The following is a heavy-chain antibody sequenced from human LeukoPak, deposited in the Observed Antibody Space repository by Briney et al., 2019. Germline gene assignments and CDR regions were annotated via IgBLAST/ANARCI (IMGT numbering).Heavy chain of an antibody. J-gene: IGHJ5*02. CDR3: ARGKVVRRVNWFDP. Sequence: SKTLSLTCTVSGGSISSSSYYWGWIRQPPGKGLEWIGSISYSGSTYYNSSLKSRVTISVDTSKNQFSLKLSSVTAADTAVYYCARGKVVRRVNWFDPWGQGTLVTVSS. CDR1: GGSISSSSYY. CDR2: ISYSGST. V-gene: IGHV4-39*07. D-gene: IGHD3-22*01.